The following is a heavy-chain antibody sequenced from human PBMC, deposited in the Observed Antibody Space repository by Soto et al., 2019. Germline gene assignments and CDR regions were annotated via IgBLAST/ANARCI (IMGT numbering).Heavy chain of an antibody. CDR3: ARVHSGFQHADY. V-gene: IGHV1-18*01. CDR1: GYTFTSYG. CDR2: ISAYNGNT. D-gene: IGHD5-12*01. J-gene: IGHJ4*02. Sequence: ASVKVSCKASGYTFTSYGISWVRQAPGQGLEWMGWISAYNGNTNYAQKLKGRVTITTDTSTSTAYMELRSLRSDDTAVYYCARVHSGFQHADYWGQGALVNVSP.